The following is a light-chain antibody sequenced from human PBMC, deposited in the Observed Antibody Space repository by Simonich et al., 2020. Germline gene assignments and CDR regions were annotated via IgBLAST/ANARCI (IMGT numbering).Light chain of an antibody. Sequence: QSALTQPASVSGSPGQSLTISCTGTSSDVGGYNYVYWYQQHPGKAPKLMLYDVSRRPSGVSNRFSGSKSGNTASLTISGLQAEDEADYYCSSYTSSSTWVFGGGTKLTVL. J-gene: IGLJ3*02. CDR2: DVS. CDR1: SSDVGGYNY. V-gene: IGLV2-14*01. CDR3: SSYTSSSTWV.